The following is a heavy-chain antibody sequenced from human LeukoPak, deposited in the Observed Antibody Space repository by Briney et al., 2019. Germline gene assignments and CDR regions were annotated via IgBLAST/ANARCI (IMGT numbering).Heavy chain of an antibody. CDR1: GGSFRGYY. D-gene: IGHD2-2*01. CDR3: ARATKAGVRYCSSTSCYWDY. J-gene: IGHJ4*02. Sequence: KTSETLSLTCAVYGGSFRGYYWSWIRQPPGKGLEWIGEINHSGSTNYNPSLKSRVTISVDTSKNQFSLKLSSVTAADTAVYYCARATKAGVRYCSSTSCYWDYWGQGTLVTVSS. CDR2: INHSGST. V-gene: IGHV4-34*01.